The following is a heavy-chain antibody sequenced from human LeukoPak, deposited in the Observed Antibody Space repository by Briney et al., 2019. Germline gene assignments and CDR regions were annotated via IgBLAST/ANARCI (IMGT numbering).Heavy chain of an antibody. CDR2: IYHSGRT. D-gene: IGHD3-10*01. J-gene: IGHJ4*02. Sequence: SETLSLTCTVSGYSISSGYYWGWIRQPPGKGLEWIGSIYHSGRTYYNPSLKSRVTISVDTSKNQFSLKLSSVTAADTAVYYCAREIPYEDMVRGVIPLYYFDYWGQGTLVTVSS. V-gene: IGHV4-38-2*02. CDR3: AREIPYEDMVRGVIPLYYFDY. CDR1: GYSISSGYY.